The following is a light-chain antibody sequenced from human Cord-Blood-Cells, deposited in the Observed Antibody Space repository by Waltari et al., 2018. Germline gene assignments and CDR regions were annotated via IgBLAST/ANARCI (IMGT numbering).Light chain of an antibody. J-gene: IGKJ1*01. Sequence: DTQMTPSPSSLSASVGDRVTITCRASQSIRSYLNWYQQKPGKAPQLLIYAASSLQSGVPSRFSGSGSGTDFTLTISSLQPEDFATYYCQQSYSTPWTFGQGTKVEIK. CDR2: AAS. V-gene: IGKV1-39*01. CDR3: QQSYSTPWT. CDR1: QSIRSY.